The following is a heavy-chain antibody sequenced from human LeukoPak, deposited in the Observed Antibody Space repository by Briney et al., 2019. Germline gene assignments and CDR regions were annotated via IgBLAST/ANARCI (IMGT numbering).Heavy chain of an antibody. CDR3: ARGDLYSWFDP. J-gene: IGHJ5*02. D-gene: IGHD1-26*01. CDR2: IHSYNGNT. CDR1: GYTFSNFG. Sequence: GASVKVSCKASGYTFSNFGISWVRQAPGEGLEWMGWIHSYNGNTNYAQKYQGRVTMTTDTSTSTAYMELRSLRSEDTAVYYCARGDLYSWFDPWGQGTLVTVSS. V-gene: IGHV1-18*01.